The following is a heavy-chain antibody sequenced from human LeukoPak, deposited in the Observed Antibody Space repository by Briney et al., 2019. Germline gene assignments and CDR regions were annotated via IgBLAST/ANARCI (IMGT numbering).Heavy chain of an antibody. V-gene: IGHV3-9*01. CDR3: AKCGRGGWSFDY. CDR2: ISWNSGSI. Sequence: SSGGYYWSWVRQAPGKGLEWVSGISWNSGSIGYADSVKGRFTISRDNSKNTLYLQMNSLRAEDTAVYYCAKCGRGGWSFDYWGQGTLVTVSS. J-gene: IGHJ4*02. D-gene: IGHD6-19*01. CDR1: SSGGYY.